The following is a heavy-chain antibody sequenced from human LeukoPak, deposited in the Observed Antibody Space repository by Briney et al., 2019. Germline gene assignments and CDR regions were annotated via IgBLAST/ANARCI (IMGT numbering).Heavy chain of an antibody. D-gene: IGHD2-15*01. V-gene: IGHV4-34*01. Sequence: SETLSLTCAVYGGSFSGYYWSWIRQPPGKGLEWIGEINHSGSTNYNPSLKSRVTISVDTSKNQFSLKLSSVTAADTAVYYCARHSDCSDGSCHDSDAFDLWGQGTMVTVSS. CDR1: GGSFSGYY. CDR2: INHSGST. J-gene: IGHJ3*01. CDR3: ARHSDCSDGSCHDSDAFDL.